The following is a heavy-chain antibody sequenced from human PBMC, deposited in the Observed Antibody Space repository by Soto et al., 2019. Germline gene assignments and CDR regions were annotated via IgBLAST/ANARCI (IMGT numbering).Heavy chain of an antibody. J-gene: IGHJ6*02. V-gene: IGHV1-69*06. CDR3: ARGGRSADAYTSRHYYYYYGMDV. Sequence: SVKVSCKASGGTFSSYAISCVRQAPGQGLEWMGGIIPIFGTANYAQKFQGRVTITADKSTSTAYMELSSLRSEDTAVYSCARGGRSADAYTSRHYYYYYGMDVWGQGTTVTVSS. CDR2: IIPIFGTA. CDR1: GGTFSSYA. D-gene: IGHD2-2*01.